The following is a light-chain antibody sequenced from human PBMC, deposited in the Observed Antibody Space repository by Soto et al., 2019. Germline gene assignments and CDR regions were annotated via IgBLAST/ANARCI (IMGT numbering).Light chain of an antibody. CDR2: GAS. CDR3: HQYGSSPRT. CDR1: QSVSSSY. J-gene: IGKJ1*01. V-gene: IGKV3-20*01. Sequence: EIVLTQSPGTLSLSPGERATLSCRASQSVSSSYLAWYQQKPCQAPRLLIYGASSRATGIPDRFSGSGSGTDFTLTISRLEPEDFAVYYCHQYGSSPRTFGQGTKVEIK.